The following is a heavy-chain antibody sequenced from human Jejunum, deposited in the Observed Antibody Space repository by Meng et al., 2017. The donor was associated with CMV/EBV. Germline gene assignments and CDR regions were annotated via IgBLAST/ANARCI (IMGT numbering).Heavy chain of an antibody. CDR2: IIPILDVS. D-gene: IGHD2/OR15-2a*01. J-gene: IGHJ4*02. V-gene: IGHV1-69*04. CDR1: GDTSRTYT. Sequence: VSCEASGDTSRTYTISWVRQAPGQGLEWMGSIIPILDVSKYAQNFQGRVTFTADKSTNTIYMELSSLRSEDTAVYYCAREANFSFDLWGQGTLVTVSS. CDR3: AREANFSFDL.